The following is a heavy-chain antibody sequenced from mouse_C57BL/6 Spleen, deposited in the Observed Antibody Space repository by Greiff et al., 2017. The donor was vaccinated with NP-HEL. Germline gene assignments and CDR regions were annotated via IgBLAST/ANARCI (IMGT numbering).Heavy chain of an antibody. CDR1: GFNIKDDY. Sequence: VQLKQSGAELVRPGASVKLSCTASGFNIKDDYMHWVKQRPEQGLEWIGWIDPENGDTEYASQFQGKATITADTSSNTAYLQLSSLTSEDTAVYYCTTHDDWGQGTTLTVSS. CDR2: IDPENGDT. CDR3: TTHDD. V-gene: IGHV14-4*01. J-gene: IGHJ2*01.